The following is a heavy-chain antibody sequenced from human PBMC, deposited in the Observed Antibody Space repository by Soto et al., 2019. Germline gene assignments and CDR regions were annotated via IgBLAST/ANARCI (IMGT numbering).Heavy chain of an antibody. CDR1: GFTFNIFG. CDR2: ISNDGTNK. CDR3: AKGGVGSTSNAFDI. V-gene: IGHV3-30*18. J-gene: IGHJ3*02. D-gene: IGHD1-26*01. Sequence: GGSLRLSCAASGFTFNIFGMHWVRQAPGKGLEWVALISNDGTNKYYADSVKGRFTISRDNSKDTLYLQMNSLRAEDTAVYYCAKGGVGSTSNAFDIWGQGTMVTVSS.